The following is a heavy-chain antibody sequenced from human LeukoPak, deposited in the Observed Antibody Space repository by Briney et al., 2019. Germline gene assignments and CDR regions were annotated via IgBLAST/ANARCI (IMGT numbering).Heavy chain of an antibody. J-gene: IGHJ6*04. Sequence: GRSLRLSCAASGFTFSSYGMHWVRQAPGKGLEWVAVISYDGSNKYYADSVKGRFTISRDNSKNTLYLQMNSLRAEDTAVYYCATGGLVPGRYYYYGMDVWGEGTTVTVSS. D-gene: IGHD2-2*01. V-gene: IGHV3-30*03. CDR2: ISYDGSNK. CDR1: GFTFSSYG. CDR3: ATGGLVPGRYYYYGMDV.